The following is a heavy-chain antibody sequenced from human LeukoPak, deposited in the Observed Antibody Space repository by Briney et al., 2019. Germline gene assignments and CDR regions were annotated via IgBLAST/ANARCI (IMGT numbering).Heavy chain of an antibody. CDR3: ARRESVLAAPFDY. D-gene: IGHD2-15*01. CDR2: IYARDSDT. J-gene: IGHJ4*02. CDR1: GYSFTNYW. Sequence: EESLKISCKGSGYSFTNYWIAWVRQMPGKGLEWMGIIYARDSDTRYSPSFQGQVTISVDKSISTAYLQWSSLEASDTGMYYCARRESVLAAPFDYWGQGILVTVSS. V-gene: IGHV5-51*01.